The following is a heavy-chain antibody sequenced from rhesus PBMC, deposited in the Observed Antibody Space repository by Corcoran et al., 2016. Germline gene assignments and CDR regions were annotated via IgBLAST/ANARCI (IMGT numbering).Heavy chain of an antibody. CDR1: GTSINTNS. Sequence: QVRLQESGPGLVKPSATLPLPCVVSGTSINTNSWTWIRQSPGKGLEWIRLIYGSSESSDYNPSLKSRVTISIDTSKNQLSLKLLSLTAADTAVYYCAKSFNNVNRFDVWGAGVLVTVSS. CDR3: AKSFNNVNRFDV. CDR2: IYGSSESS. V-gene: IGHV4S2*01. J-gene: IGHJ5-1*01.